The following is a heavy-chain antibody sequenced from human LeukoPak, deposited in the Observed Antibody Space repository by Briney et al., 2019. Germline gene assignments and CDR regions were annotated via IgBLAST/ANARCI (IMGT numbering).Heavy chain of an antibody. J-gene: IGHJ5*02. CDR3: AKDRYSYSNYFDP. CDR1: GFTFSSFG. D-gene: IGHD5-18*01. CDR2: ISYDGSNK. Sequence: GRSLRLSCAASGFTFSSFGMHWVRRAPGKGLEWVAVISYDGSNKYYADSVKGRFTISRDNSKSTVFLQMNSLRTEDTAVYYCAKDRYSYSNYFDPWGQGTLVAVSS. V-gene: IGHV3-30*18.